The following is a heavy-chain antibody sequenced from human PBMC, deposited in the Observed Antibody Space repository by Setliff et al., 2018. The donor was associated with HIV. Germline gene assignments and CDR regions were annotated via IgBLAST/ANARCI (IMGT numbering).Heavy chain of an antibody. CDR1: GFTFITST. V-gene: IGHV3-21*01. D-gene: IGHD1-26*01. Sequence: GGSLRLSCAVSGFTFITSTMSWVRQAPGKGLEWVASISSSGSYIHYADSVKGRFTISRDNAKNSQYLLMTGLRAEDTAVYYCANLWEMGAWGQGTLVTVSS. CDR2: ISSSGSYI. CDR3: ANLWEMGA. J-gene: IGHJ5*02.